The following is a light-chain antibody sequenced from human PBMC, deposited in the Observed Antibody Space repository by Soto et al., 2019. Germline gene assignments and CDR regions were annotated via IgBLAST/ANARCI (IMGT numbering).Light chain of an antibody. CDR3: SSYGGNTLFV. CDR1: ISDVGGYNY. J-gene: IGLJ1*01. Sequence: QCFLTQPPAASGSSGPSFTILCTGPISDVGGYNYVSWFQHHPGKAPKLLIHEVNKRPSGVPDRFSGSKSGNTASLTVSGLQAEDEADYYCSSYGGNTLFVFGPGTKV. V-gene: IGLV2-8*01. CDR2: EVN.